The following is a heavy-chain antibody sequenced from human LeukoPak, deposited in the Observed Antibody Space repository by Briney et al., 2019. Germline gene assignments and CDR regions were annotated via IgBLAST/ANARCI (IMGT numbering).Heavy chain of an antibody. CDR2: ISGSGGST. Sequence: ETLSLTCAVYGGSFSGYYWSWVRQAPGKGLEWVSAISGSGGSTYYADSVKGRFTISRDNSKNTLYLLMNSLRAEDTAVYYCAKDPGLYYYDSSGYLGYFDYWGQGTLVTVSS. CDR3: AKDPGLYYYDSSGYLGYFDY. D-gene: IGHD3-22*01. CDR1: GGSFSGYY. J-gene: IGHJ4*02. V-gene: IGHV3-23*01.